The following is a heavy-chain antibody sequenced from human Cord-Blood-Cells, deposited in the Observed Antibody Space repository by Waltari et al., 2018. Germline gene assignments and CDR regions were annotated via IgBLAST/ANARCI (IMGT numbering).Heavy chain of an antibody. V-gene: IGHV1-2*04. CDR2: INPNSGGT. CDR3: ARSGYCSSTSCYSDY. CDR1: GYTFTGYY. Sequence: QVQLVQSGAAVTKPGASLRVSCKASGYTFTGYYLHRLRQAPGQGLEWMGWINPNSGGTNYAQKFQGWVTMTRDTSISTAYMELSRLRSDDTAVYYCARSGYCSSTSCYSDYWGQGTLVTVSS. D-gene: IGHD2-2*01. J-gene: IGHJ4*02.